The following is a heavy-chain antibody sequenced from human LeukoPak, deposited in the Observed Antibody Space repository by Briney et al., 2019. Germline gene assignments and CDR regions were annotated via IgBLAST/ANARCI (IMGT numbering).Heavy chain of an antibody. CDR2: IYYSGST. Sequence: SETLSLTCTVSGGSISSSSYYWGWIRQPPGKGLEWIGSIYYSGSTYYNPSLKSRVTISVDTSKNQFSLKLSSVTAADTAVYYCARDFRASTSPYDAFDIWGQGTMVTVSS. CDR3: ARDFRASTSPYDAFDI. D-gene: IGHD2/OR15-2a*01. J-gene: IGHJ3*02. CDR1: GGSISSSSYY. V-gene: IGHV4-39*07.